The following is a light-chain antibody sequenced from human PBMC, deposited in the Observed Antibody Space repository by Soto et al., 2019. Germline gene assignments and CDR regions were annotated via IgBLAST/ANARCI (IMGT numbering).Light chain of an antibody. J-gene: IGKJ5*01. CDR1: ESISNY. Sequence: IQMTQSPSSLSASVGDRVAITCRASESISNYLNWYHQKPGKAPNLLILAAASLQSGVPARFIGSGSGTDFTLTISSLQPEDVATYFCQQSYRNPITFGQGTRLEIK. CDR3: QQSYRNPIT. CDR2: AAA. V-gene: IGKV1-39*01.